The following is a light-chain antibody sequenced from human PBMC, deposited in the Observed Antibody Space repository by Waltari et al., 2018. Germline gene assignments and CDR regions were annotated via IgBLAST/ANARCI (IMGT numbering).Light chain of an antibody. Sequence: DIQMTQSPSSMSASVGDRVHITCRASQSISSYLNWYQQKPGKAPKLLIYAASSLQSGVPSRLSGSGSGTDFTLTISSLQPEDFATYYCQQSYSTPWTFGQGTKVEIK. CDR3: QQSYSTPWT. CDR2: AAS. CDR1: QSISSY. J-gene: IGKJ1*01. V-gene: IGKV1-39*01.